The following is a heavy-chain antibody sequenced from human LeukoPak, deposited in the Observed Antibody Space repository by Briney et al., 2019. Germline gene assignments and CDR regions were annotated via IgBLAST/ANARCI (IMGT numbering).Heavy chain of an antibody. D-gene: IGHD2-15*01. J-gene: IGHJ6*03. CDR2: IYTSGST. V-gene: IGHV4-4*07. Sequence: KPSETLSLTCTVSGGSISSYYWSWLRQPAGKGLEWIGRIYTSGSTNYNPSLKSRVTMSVDTSKNQFSLKLSSVTAADTAVYYCARETVVAAIVTYYYYYYMDVWGKGTTVTVSS. CDR1: GGSISSYY. CDR3: ARETVVAAIVTYYYYYYMDV.